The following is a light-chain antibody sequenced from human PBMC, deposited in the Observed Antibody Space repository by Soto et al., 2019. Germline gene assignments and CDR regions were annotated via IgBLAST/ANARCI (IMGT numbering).Light chain of an antibody. CDR2: GNT. J-gene: IGLJ2*01. Sequence: QLVLTQPPSLSGAPGQNIIISCTGGGSNIGAGFDVHWYQQLPGTAPKLLIYGNTNRPSGVPDRFSGSKSRPSGSLVITGLQAGDAVADYCQSYDRGLGGPVVFGGGTQRTLL. V-gene: IGLV1-40*01. CDR1: GSNIGAGFD. CDR3: QSYDRGLGGPVV.